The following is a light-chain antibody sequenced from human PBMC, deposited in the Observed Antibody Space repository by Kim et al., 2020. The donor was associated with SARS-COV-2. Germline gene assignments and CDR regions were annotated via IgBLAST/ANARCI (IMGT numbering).Light chain of an antibody. Sequence: GDKVTITCRPSQDSSSSLVWNQQKPGKAPEVLIYGASTLQSGVPSRFSGSGSGTEFTLTIGSLQPEDLATYYCQQYSAYPRTFGGGTKVDIK. CDR1: QDSSSS. V-gene: IGKV1-9*01. J-gene: IGKJ4*01. CDR2: GAS. CDR3: QQYSAYPRT.